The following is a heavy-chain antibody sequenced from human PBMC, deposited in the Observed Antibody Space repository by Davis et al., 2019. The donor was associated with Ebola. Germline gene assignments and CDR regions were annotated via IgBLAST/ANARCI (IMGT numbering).Heavy chain of an antibody. Sequence: ASVKVSCKASGYTFTSYGISWVRQAPGQGLEWMGWISAYNGNTNYAQKLQGRVTMTTDTSTSTAYMELRSLRSEDTAVYYCAKPNYDSSGYYYDYYGMDVWGKGTTVTVSS. CDR3: AKPNYDSSGYYYDYYGMDV. V-gene: IGHV1-18*04. CDR1: GYTFTSYG. D-gene: IGHD3-22*01. CDR2: ISAYNGNT. J-gene: IGHJ6*04.